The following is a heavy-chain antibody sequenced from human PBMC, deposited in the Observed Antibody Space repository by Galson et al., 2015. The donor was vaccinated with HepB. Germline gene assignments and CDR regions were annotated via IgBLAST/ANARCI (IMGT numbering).Heavy chain of an antibody. D-gene: IGHD3-10*01. Sequence: SLRLSCAGSGFGFGHYAMSWARQAPGKGLEWLSAISGAGGSTYYANSVRGRFTIARDNSKNTLYLQMNGLRAEDTAVYYCAKGFDYYGSGTYHNGALYSDHWGQGTLVTVSS. CDR1: GFGFGHYA. CDR3: AKGFDYYGSGTYHNGALYSDH. V-gene: IGHV3-23*01. J-gene: IGHJ4*02. CDR2: ISGAGGST.